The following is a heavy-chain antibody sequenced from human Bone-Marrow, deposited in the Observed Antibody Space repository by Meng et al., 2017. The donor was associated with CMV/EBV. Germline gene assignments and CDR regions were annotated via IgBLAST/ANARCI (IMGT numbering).Heavy chain of an antibody. D-gene: IGHD3-3*01. Sequence: SETLSLTCPVSGGSISSYYWSWIRQPPGKGLEWIGYIYYSGSTNYNPSLKSRVTISVDTSKNQFSLKVSSVTAADTAVYYCASTAGGYYEFWSGWFDPWGQGTLVTVSS. CDR2: IYYSGST. CDR1: GGSISSYY. V-gene: IGHV4-59*01. CDR3: ASTAGGYYEFWSGWFDP. J-gene: IGHJ5*02.